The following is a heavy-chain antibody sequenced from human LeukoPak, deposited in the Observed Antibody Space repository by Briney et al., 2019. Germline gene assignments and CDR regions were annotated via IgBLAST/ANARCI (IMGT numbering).Heavy chain of an antibody. CDR3: AREVSSGYSSYYFDY. D-gene: IGHD3-22*01. Sequence: GRSLRLSCAASGFTFSSYGMHWVRRAPGKGLEWVAVIWYDGSNKYYADSVKGRFTISRDNSKNTLYLQMNSLRAEDTAVYYCAREVSSGYSSYYFDYWGQGTLVTVSS. CDR2: IWYDGSNK. CDR1: GFTFSSYG. J-gene: IGHJ4*02. V-gene: IGHV3-33*01.